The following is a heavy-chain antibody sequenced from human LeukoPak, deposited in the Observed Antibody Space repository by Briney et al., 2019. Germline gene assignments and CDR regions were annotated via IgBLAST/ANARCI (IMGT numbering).Heavy chain of an antibody. CDR1: GFTFSSDW. D-gene: IGHD3-10*01. CDR3: VRYYTRQSWYFDL. V-gene: IGHV3-7*01. J-gene: IGHJ2*01. CDR2: IKPDEGEK. Sequence: GGSLRLSCAASGFTFSSDWMIWVRQAPGKGLEWVANIKPDEGEKYYVDSVKGRFTVSRDNAKNSLYLQMNSLRAEDTAVYYCVRYYTRQSWYFDLWGRGTLVTVSP.